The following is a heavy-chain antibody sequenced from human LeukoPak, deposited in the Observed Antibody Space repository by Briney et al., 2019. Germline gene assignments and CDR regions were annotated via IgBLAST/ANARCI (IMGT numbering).Heavy chain of an antibody. J-gene: IGHJ3*02. CDR1: GCTFSSYW. V-gene: IGHV3-7*01. Sequence: GGSLRLSCAASGCTFSSYWMSWVRQAPGKGLKWVANIKQDGSEKYYVDSVKGRFTISRDNAKNSLYLQMNSLRAEDTAVYYCARDRGYSYDAFDIWGQGTMVTVSS. D-gene: IGHD5-18*01. CDR3: ARDRGYSYDAFDI. CDR2: IKQDGSEK.